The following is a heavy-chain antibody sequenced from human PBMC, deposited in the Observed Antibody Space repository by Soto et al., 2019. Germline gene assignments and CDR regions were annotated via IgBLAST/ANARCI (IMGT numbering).Heavy chain of an antibody. CDR3: AKDSFAEWGVYATTDF. D-gene: IGHD2-8*01. J-gene: IGHJ4*02. Sequence: PGGSLRLSCAASGFTFSSYAMSWVRQAPGKGLEWVSAISGSGGSTYYADSVKGRFTISRDNPKNTLYLHMNSLRAEDTAVYYCAKDSFAEWGVYATTDFWGQGTLVTVSS. CDR2: ISGSGGST. CDR1: GFTFSSYA. V-gene: IGHV3-23*01.